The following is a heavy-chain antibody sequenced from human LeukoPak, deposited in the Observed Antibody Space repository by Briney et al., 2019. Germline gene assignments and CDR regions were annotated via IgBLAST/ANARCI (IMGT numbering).Heavy chain of an antibody. CDR2: ISSSSSYI. Sequence: GGSLRLSCAAYGFTFSSYSMNWVRQAPGKGLEWVSSISSSSSYIYYADSVKGRFTISRDNAKNSLYLQMNSLRAEDTAVYYCASFGYCSGGSCFDYWGQGTLVTVSS. D-gene: IGHD2-15*01. CDR1: GFTFSSYS. CDR3: ASFGYCSGGSCFDY. J-gene: IGHJ4*02. V-gene: IGHV3-21*01.